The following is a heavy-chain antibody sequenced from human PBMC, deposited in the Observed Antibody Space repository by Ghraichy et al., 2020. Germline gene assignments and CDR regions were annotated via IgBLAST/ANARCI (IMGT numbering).Heavy chain of an antibody. CDR1: DYTFSSYG. V-gene: IGHV1-18*01. J-gene: IGHJ6*04. CDR3: ARLRRFEGDPQMDV. CDR2: ISGYNGNT. Sequence: GESLNISCKASDYTFSSYGISWVRQAPGQGLEWMGWISGYNGNTNYGQNLQGRVTMTTDTSTSTAYMELRSLRFDDTAVYYCARLRRFEGDPQMDVWGKGTTVTVSS. D-gene: IGHD2-21*02.